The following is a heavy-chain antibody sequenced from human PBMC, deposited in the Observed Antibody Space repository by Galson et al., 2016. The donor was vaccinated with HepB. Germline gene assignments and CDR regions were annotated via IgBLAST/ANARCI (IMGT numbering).Heavy chain of an antibody. D-gene: IGHD3-10*01. CDR1: GFTFDDYA. J-gene: IGHJ4*02. Sequence: SLRLSCAASGFTFDDYAMDWVRQAPGMGLEWLSGINWNGEKVQYADSVKGRFTISRDNAKKSLYLQMNSLRPEDTALYYCVKDTGYGSGNYYLAFDSWGQGTLVTVSS. CDR3: VKDTGYGSGNYYLAFDS. V-gene: IGHV3-9*01. CDR2: INWNGEKV.